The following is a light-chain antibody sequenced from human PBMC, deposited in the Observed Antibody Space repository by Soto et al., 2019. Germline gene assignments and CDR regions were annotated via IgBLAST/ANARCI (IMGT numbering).Light chain of an antibody. V-gene: IGKV3-20*01. J-gene: IGKJ2*01. CDR2: GAS. CDR1: QSVSSTY. CDR3: EQYDSSQYT. Sequence: EIVLTQSPGPLSLSPGERATLSCRASQSVSSTYFAWYQHKPGQAPRLLIYGASSRETGIPDTFSGSGSGTDFTLTISRLEPEDFAVYYCEQYDSSQYTFGQGTKLEIK.